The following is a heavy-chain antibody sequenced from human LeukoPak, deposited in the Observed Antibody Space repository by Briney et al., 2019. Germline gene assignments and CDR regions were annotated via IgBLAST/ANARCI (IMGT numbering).Heavy chain of an antibody. CDR3: ATRATWIHPRGDWFDP. Sequence: PGGSLKLSCAASGFTFSSYSMNWVRQAPGKGLEWVSSISSSSSYIYYADSVKGRFTISRDNAKNSLYLQMNSLRAEDTAVYYCATRATWIHPRGDWFDPWGQGTLVTVSS. CDR1: GFTFSSYS. J-gene: IGHJ5*02. V-gene: IGHV3-21*01. D-gene: IGHD5-18*01. CDR2: ISSSSSYI.